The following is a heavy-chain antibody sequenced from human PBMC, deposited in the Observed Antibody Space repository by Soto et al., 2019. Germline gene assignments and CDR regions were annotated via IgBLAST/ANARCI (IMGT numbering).Heavy chain of an antibody. CDR1: GFTFSDYY. J-gene: IGHJ6*03. CDR3: ARVSSFGYCSSTSCYEADYYYYMDV. CDR2: ISSSGSTI. Sequence: GGSLRLSCAASGFTFSDYYMSWIRQAPGKGLEWVSYISSSGSTIYYADSVKGRFTISRDNAKNSLYLQMNSLRAEDTAVYYCARVSSFGYCSSTSCYEADYYYYMDVWGKGTTVTVSS. V-gene: IGHV3-11*01. D-gene: IGHD2-2*03.